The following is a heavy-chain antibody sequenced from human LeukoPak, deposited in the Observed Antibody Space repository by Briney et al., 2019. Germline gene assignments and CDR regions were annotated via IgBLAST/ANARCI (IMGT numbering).Heavy chain of an antibody. CDR3: ARVTVVGANHIDY. CDR2: ISSSSSYT. D-gene: IGHD1-26*01. V-gene: IGHV3-11*06. CDR1: GFTFSDYY. J-gene: IGHJ4*02. Sequence: GGSLRLSCAASGFTFSDYYMSWIRQAPGKGLEWVSYISSSSSYTNYADSVKGRFTISRDNAKNSLYLQMNSLRAEDTAVYFCARVTVVGANHIDYWGQGTLVAVSS.